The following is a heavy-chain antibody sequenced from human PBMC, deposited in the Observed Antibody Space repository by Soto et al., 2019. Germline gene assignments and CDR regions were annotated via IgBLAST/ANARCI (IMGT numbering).Heavy chain of an antibody. CDR2: ISWNSGSI. Sequence: GGSLRLSCAASGFTFDDYAMHWVRQAPGKGLEWVSGISWNSGSIGYADSVKGRFIISRDNAKNSLYLQMNSLRAEDTALYYCAKYTKRYYYERAWFDPWGQGILVTAPQ. CDR3: AKYTKRYYYERAWFDP. V-gene: IGHV3-9*01. CDR1: GFTFDDYA. J-gene: IGHJ5*02. D-gene: IGHD3-22*01.